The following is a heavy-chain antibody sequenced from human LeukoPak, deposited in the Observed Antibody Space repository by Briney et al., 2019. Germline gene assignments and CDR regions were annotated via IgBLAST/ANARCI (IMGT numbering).Heavy chain of an antibody. Sequence: SVKVSCKGSGYTFTSNAISWVRQAPGEGLEWMGGIIPIFGTANYAQKFQGRGTITADESTSTAYMELSSLRSEDTAVYDCAREGYSSGWYGGFFDYWGQGTLVTVSS. V-gene: IGHV1-69*13. CDR3: AREGYSSGWYGGFFDY. D-gene: IGHD6-19*01. CDR2: IIPIFGTA. J-gene: IGHJ4*02. CDR1: GYTFTSNA.